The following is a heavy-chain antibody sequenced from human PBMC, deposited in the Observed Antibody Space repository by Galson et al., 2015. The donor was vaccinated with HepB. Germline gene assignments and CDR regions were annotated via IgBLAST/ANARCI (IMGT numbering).Heavy chain of an antibody. CDR2: ISSSSSYT. CDR3: ARGHSGLRV. D-gene: IGHD5-12*01. Sequence: SLRLSCAASGFTLSDYYMSWIRQAPGKGLEWVSYISSSSSYTNYADSVKGRFTTSRDNAKNTLYLQMNSLRAEDTAVYYCARGHSGLRVWGQGTMVTVSS. CDR1: GFTLSDYY. J-gene: IGHJ3*01. V-gene: IGHV3-11*06.